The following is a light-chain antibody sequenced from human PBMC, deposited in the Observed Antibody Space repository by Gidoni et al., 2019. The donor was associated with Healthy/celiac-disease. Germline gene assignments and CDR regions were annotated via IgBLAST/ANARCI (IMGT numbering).Light chain of an antibody. CDR3: QQRSNWPGT. Sequence: EIVLTQSPATLSLSPGERATISCRASQSVSSYLAWYQQKPGQAPRLLIYDASNRATGIPARFSGSGSGTDFTLTISSLEPEDCAVYYCQQRSNWPGTFGQGTKLEIK. J-gene: IGKJ2*01. CDR1: QSVSSY. V-gene: IGKV3-11*01. CDR2: DAS.